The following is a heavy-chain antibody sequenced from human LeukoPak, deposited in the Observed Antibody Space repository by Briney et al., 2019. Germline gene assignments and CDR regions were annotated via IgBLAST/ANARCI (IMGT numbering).Heavy chain of an antibody. D-gene: IGHD1-20*01. J-gene: IGHJ4*02. V-gene: IGHV3-7*03. CDR3: ARGTNWSPLDFDY. CDR2: IKQDGNEK. Sequence: GGSLRLSCAASGFTFNNYWMSWVRQAPGKGLEWVANIKQDGNEKYCVDSVKGRFTISRDNAQNSLYLQMNSLRAEDTAVYYCARGTNWSPLDFDYWGQGSLVTVSS. CDR1: GFTFNNYW.